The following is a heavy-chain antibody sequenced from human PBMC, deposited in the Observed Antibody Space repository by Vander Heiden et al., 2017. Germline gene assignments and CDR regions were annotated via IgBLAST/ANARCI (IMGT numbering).Heavy chain of an antibody. Sequence: QVQLVESGGGVVQSGRPLRLSCAASGFKFRDYRMHWVRQAPGKGLEWLAVISFDGTKKYYADSVTGRFTISRDDSKNTLYLQMNSLRPEDTALYYCARDDYDSSGANWFDPWGQGTLVTVSS. CDR2: ISFDGTKK. D-gene: IGHD3-22*01. CDR1: GFKFRDYR. V-gene: IGHV3-30*03. J-gene: IGHJ5*02. CDR3: ARDDYDSSGANWFDP.